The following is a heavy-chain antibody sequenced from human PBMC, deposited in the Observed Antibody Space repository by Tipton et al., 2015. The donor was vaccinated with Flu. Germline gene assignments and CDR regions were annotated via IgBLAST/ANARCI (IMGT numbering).Heavy chain of an antibody. Sequence: TLSLTCTVSGGSISSYYWSWIRQPPGKGLEWIGYIYYSGSTNYSPSLKSRVTISVDTSKNQFSLKLSSVTAADTPVYYCARDRPNYYYYGMDVWGQGTTVTVSS. J-gene: IGHJ6*02. CDR2: IYYSGST. CDR3: ARDRPNYYYYGMDV. CDR1: GGSISSYY. V-gene: IGHV4-59*01.